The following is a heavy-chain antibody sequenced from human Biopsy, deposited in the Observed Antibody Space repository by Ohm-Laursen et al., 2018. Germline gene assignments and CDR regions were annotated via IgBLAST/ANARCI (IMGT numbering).Heavy chain of an antibody. D-gene: IGHD3-9*01. J-gene: IGHJ1*01. V-gene: IGHV1-69*06. CDR2: KIPILGTG. CDR1: EGTFSNYG. CDR3: ATKLTGYFHH. Sequence: SSVKVSCTAPEGTFSNYGVNWARQAPGQGLEWLGGKIPILGTGNYAQKFQDRVTVAADTSTSTATMELRSLRSDDTAVYYCATKLTGYFHHWGQGTLVIVSS.